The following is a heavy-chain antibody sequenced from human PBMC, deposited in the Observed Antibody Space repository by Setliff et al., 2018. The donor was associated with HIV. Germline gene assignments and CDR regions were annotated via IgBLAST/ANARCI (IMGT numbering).Heavy chain of an antibody. J-gene: IGHJ5*01. V-gene: IGHV3-7*03. Sequence: LRLSCVASGITFSSYWMSWVRQAPGKGLEWVANIKQDGSERSYVDSVKGRFTISRDNAKNSLYLQMNSLRAEDTAVYYCARVRLELRQYWFDSWGQGSPVTVSS. CDR3: ARVRLELRQYWFDS. D-gene: IGHD1-7*01. CDR2: IKQDGSER. CDR1: GITFSSYW.